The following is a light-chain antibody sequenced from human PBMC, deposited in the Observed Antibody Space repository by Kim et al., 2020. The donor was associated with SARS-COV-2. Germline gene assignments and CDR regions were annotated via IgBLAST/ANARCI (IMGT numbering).Light chain of an antibody. J-gene: IGLJ1*01. Sequence: QSALTQPASVSGSLGQSITISCTGILSDVYVSWYPQHPGKAPKLMIYKVSKRPSGVSNRFSGSKSANTASLTISGLQAEDEADYFCSTYTSRATYVLGTGTKVTVL. CDR1: LSDVY. V-gene: IGLV2-14*01. CDR2: KVS. CDR3: STYTSRATYV.